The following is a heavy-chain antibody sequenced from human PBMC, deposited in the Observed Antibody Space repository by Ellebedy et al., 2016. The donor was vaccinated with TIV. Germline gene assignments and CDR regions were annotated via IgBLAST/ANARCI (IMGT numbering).Heavy chain of an antibody. J-gene: IGHJ1*01. CDR1: GFTFSSYS. CDR2: ISSSSSYI. Sequence: GESLKISXAASGFTFSSYSMNWVRQAPGKGLEWVSSISSSSSYIYYADSVKGRFTISRDNAKNSLYLQMTSLRAEDTAVYYCASYHHWGQGAVVIVSS. CDR3: ASYHH. V-gene: IGHV3-21*01.